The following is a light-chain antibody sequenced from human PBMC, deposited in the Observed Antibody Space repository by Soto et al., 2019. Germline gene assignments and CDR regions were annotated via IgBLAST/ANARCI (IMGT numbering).Light chain of an antibody. CDR3: SSKSSGSTPML. CDR2: EVS. CDR1: SSDVGDYKY. J-gene: IGLJ2*01. V-gene: IGLV2-14*01. Sequence: QSALTQPASLSGSPGQSITISCTGTSSDVGDYKYVSWYQHHPGEAPKLIIYEVSNRPSGVSNRFSGSKSGNTASLTISGLQAEDESHYYCSSKSSGSTPMLFGGGTKLTVL.